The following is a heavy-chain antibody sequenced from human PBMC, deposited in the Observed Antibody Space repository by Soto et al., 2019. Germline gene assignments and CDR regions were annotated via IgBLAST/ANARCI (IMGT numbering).Heavy chain of an antibody. CDR3: ARTAGEMVLIGMDV. CDR2: IYYSGST. CDR1: GCSISSYF. D-gene: IGHD6-13*01. V-gene: IGHV4-59*08. J-gene: IGHJ6*02. Sequence: PSGTLSLTCTVSGCSISSYFWSWIRQPPGKGLEWIGNIYYSGSTNYNPPLKSRVTISVDMPKNQFSLKLSSVTAADTAVYYCARTAGEMVLIGMDVWGQGTTVTVSS.